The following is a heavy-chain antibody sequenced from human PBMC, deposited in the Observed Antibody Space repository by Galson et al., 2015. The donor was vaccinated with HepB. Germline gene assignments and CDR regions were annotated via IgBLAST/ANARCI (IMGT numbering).Heavy chain of an antibody. J-gene: IGHJ6*02. CDR1: GFTFSSYS. CDR3: AREDGWLPSYYYGMDV. Sequence: SLRLSCAASGFTFSSYSMNWVRQAPGEGLEWVSYISSSSSTIYYADSVKGRFTISRDNAKNSLYLQMNSLRDEDTAVYYCAREDGWLPSYYYGMDVWGQGTTVTVSS. V-gene: IGHV3-48*02. D-gene: IGHD6-19*01. CDR2: ISSSSSTI.